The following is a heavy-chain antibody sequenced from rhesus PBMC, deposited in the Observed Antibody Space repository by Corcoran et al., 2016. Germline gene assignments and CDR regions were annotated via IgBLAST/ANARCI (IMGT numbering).Heavy chain of an antibody. D-gene: IGHD2-21*01. CDR3: ARMEYCTGSGCYMGNRTGTFDY. V-gene: IGHV4-160*01. J-gene: IGHJ4*01. CDR1: GGSISSNY. CDR2: IRSGGST. Sequence: QVQLQQWGEGLVKPSGTLSLTCAVYGGSISSNYWSWIRQPPGKGLEWIGRIRSGGSTNYNPSLNSRVTISIDTSKNQFSLKLSSVTAADTAVYYCARMEYCTGSGCYMGNRTGTFDYWGQGVLVTVSS.